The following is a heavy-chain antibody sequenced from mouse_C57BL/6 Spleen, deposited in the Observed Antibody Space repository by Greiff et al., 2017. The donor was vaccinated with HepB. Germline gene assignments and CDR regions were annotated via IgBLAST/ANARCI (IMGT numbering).Heavy chain of an antibody. J-gene: IGHJ2*01. D-gene: IGHD2-4*01. V-gene: IGHV1-50*01. Sequence: QVQLQQPGAELVKPGASVKLSCKASGYTFTSYWMQWVKQRPGQGLEWIGEIDPSDSYTNYNQKFKGKATLTVDTSSSTAYMQLSSRTSEDSAVYDCARGGDYDGGGYFDYWGQGTTLTVSS. CDR3: ARGGDYDGGGYFDY. CDR2: IDPSDSYT. CDR1: GYTFTSYW.